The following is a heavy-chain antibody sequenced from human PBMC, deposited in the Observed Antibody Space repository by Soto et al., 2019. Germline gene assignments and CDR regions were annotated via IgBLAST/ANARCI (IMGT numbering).Heavy chain of an antibody. CDR2: IWYDGSNK. CDR3: ARGQNGERELGEPFDY. J-gene: IGHJ4*02. Sequence: GGSLRLSCAASGFTFSSYGMHWVRQAPGKGLEWVAVIWYDGSNKDYADSVKVRFTISRDNSKNTLYLQMNSLRAEDTAVYYCARGQNGERELGEPFDYWGQGTLVTVSS. D-gene: IGHD1-26*01. V-gene: IGHV3-33*01. CDR1: GFTFSSYG.